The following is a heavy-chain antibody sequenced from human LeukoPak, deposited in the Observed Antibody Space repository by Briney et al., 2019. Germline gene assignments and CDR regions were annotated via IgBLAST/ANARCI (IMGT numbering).Heavy chain of an antibody. CDR1: GFTFSSYA. CDR2: ISSNGGST. Sequence: GGSLRLSCAASGFTFSSYAMHWVRQAPGKGLEYVSAISSNGGSTYYANSVKGRFTISRDNSKNTLYLQMGSLRAEDMAVYYCASSPTRGYYTTGYFDYWGQGTLVTVSS. J-gene: IGHJ4*02. CDR3: ASSPTRGYYTTGYFDY. D-gene: IGHD3-22*01. V-gene: IGHV3-64*01.